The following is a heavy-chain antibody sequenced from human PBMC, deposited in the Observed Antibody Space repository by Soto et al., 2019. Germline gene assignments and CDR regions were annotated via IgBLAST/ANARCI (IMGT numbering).Heavy chain of an antibody. V-gene: IGHV4-39*01. CDR2: LYYSGTT. J-gene: IGHJ4*02. CDR1: GDSITSNSYF. Sequence: QLQLQESGPGLVKPSETLSLTCTVSGDSITSNSYFWVWIRLPPAPGLEWIGSLYYSGTTYYDPSPKSRVTLAGDRAKNQFSLKLSPVTAADTAVYYCARHFSGDYFDYWGQGALVTVSS. D-gene: IGHD2-8*02. CDR3: ARHFSGDYFDY.